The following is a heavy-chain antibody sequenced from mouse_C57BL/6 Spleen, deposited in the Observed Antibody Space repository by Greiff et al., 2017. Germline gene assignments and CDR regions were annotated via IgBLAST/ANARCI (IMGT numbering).Heavy chain of an antibody. CDR3: ARGGRYFDY. CDR2: IYPGSGST. J-gene: IGHJ2*01. CDR1: GYTFTSYW. Sequence: QVQLKESGAELVKPGASVKMSCKASGYTFTSYWITWVKQRPGQGLEWIGDIYPGSGSTNYNEKFKSKATLTVDTSSSTAYMQLSSLTSEDSAVYYCARGGRYFDYWGQGTTLTVSS. V-gene: IGHV1-55*01.